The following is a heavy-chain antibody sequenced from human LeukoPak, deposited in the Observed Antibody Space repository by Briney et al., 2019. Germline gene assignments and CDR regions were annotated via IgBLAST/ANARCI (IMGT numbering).Heavy chain of an antibody. Sequence: SLRLSCAASGFTFSIYAMSLVRQAPGKGLDGVAAVSGSGRSTYYAGSVKGRFTISRDNSTNKLYLHMTRLRAEATAVYSCAKGAVRDYGDYVPYFDYWGQGTLVTVSS. D-gene: IGHD4-17*01. V-gene: IGHV3-23*01. J-gene: IGHJ4*02. CDR1: GFTFSIYA. CDR2: VSGSGRST. CDR3: AKGAVRDYGDYVPYFDY.